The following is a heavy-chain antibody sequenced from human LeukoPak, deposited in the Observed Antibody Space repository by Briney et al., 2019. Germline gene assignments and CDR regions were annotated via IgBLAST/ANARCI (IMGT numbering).Heavy chain of an antibody. CDR2: IIPILGIA. J-gene: IGHJ5*02. CDR1: GGTFSSYT. CDR3: ARSPSTMKARGWFDP. Sequence: SVKVSCKASGGTFSSYTISWVRQAPGQGLEWMGRIIPILGIANYAQKFQGRVTITADKSTSTAYMKLSSLRSEDTAVYYCARSPSTMKARGWFDPWGQGTLVTVSS. D-gene: IGHD3-22*01. V-gene: IGHV1-69*02.